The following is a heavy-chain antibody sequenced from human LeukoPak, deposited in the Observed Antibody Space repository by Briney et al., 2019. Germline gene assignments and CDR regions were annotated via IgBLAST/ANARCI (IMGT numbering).Heavy chain of an antibody. CDR3: ARDHLRYFDWLLPGY. J-gene: IGHJ4*02. Sequence: PGGSLRLSCAASGFTFSSYWMSWVRQAPGKGLEWVAVISYDGSNKYYADSVKGRFTISRDNSKNTLYLQMNSLRAEDTAVYYCARDHLRYFDWLLPGYWGQGTLVTVSS. D-gene: IGHD3-9*01. CDR2: ISYDGSNK. CDR1: GFTFSSYW. V-gene: IGHV3-30*03.